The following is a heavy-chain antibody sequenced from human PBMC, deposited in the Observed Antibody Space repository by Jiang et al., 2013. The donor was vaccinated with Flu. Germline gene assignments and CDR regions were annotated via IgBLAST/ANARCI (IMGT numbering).Heavy chain of an antibody. D-gene: IGHD3-16*01. Sequence: QTLSLTCTISGDSVSSDSAAWNWIRQSPSRGLEWLGRTYYRSKWYNDYAVSVKSRITFSPDTSKNQFSLHLNSVTPEDTAVYYCARYYDDNGGYFDYWGQGTLVTVSS. V-gene: IGHV6-1*01. CDR3: ARYYDDNGGYFDY. CDR1: GDSVSSDSAA. J-gene: IGHJ4*02. CDR2: TYYRSKWYN.